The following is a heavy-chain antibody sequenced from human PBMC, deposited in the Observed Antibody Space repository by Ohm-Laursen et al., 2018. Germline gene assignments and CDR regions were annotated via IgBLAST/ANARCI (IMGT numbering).Heavy chain of an antibody. V-gene: IGHV3-48*03. Sequence: GSLRLSCTASGFTFSSYEMNWVRQAPGKGLEWVSYISSSGSTIHYADSVKGRFTISRDNAKNSLYLQMNSLRAEDTAVYYCAREAYYYGSGSRNPSVWGQGTLVTVSS. CDR3: AREAYYYGSGSRNPSV. CDR1: GFTFSSYE. J-gene: IGHJ4*02. CDR2: ISSSGSTI. D-gene: IGHD3-10*01.